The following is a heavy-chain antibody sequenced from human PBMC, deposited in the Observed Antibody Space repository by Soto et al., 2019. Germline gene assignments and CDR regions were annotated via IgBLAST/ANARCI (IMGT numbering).Heavy chain of an antibody. J-gene: IGHJ4*01. CDR3: AKDIADYYDSSGFDY. CDR1: GFTFDNYA. V-gene: IGHV3-9*01. CDR2: ISWKSGSI. Sequence: EVQLVESGGGLVQPGRSLRLSCAASGFTFDNYAMHWVRQYPGKGLEWVSGISWKSGSIAYADSVRGRFTISRDNSKNSLYLQMNSLRAEDTALYYCAKDIADYYDSSGFDYWGHGPRVTVSS. D-gene: IGHD3-22*01.